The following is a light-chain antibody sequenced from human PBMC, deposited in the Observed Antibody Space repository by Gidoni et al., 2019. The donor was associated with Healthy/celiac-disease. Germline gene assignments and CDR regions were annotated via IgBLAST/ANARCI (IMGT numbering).Light chain of an antibody. V-gene: IGLV2-14*01. CDR1: SRDVGGYNY. CDR3: SSYTSSSTLVV. CDR2: EVS. Sequence: QSALTQPASVSGSPGPSITIPCPGTSRDVGGYNYVSWYHQHPGQAPKLMIYEVSNRPSGVSNRFSGSKSGNTASLTISGLQAEDEADYYCSSYTSSSTLVVFGGGTKLTVL. J-gene: IGLJ2*01.